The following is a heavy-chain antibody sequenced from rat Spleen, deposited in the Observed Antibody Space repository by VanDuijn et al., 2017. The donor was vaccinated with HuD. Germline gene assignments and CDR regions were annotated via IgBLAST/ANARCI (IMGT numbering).Heavy chain of an antibody. CDR1: GLSLTSNG. D-gene: IGHD1-12*03. CDR2: IRNNGGT. J-gene: IGHJ3*01. CDR3: ARALHPLMNYYGGYPFAY. Sequence: QVQLKESGPGLVQPSQTLSLTCTVSGLSLTSNGVNWIRQPPGKGLEWMGLIRNNGGTDHNSAFKSRLSLSRGTSKRQVFLRMNSLQTEDIDTYYGARALHPLMNYYGGYPFAYWGQGTLVTVSS. V-gene: IGHV2-47*01.